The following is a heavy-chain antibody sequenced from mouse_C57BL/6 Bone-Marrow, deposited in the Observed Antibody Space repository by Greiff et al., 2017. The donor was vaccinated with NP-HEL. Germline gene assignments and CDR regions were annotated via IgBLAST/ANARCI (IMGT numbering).Heavy chain of an antibody. CDR3: AREAYYYGSSYEDAMDY. CDR2: IDPSDSYT. J-gene: IGHJ4*01. V-gene: IGHV1-69*01. D-gene: IGHD1-1*01. CDR1: GYTFTSYW. Sequence: QVQLQQSGAELVMPGASVKLSCKASGYTFTSYWMHWVKQRPGQGLEWIGEIDPSDSYTNYNQKFKGKSTLTVDKSSSTAYMQLSSLTSEDSAVYYCAREAYYYGSSYEDAMDYWGQGTSVTASS.